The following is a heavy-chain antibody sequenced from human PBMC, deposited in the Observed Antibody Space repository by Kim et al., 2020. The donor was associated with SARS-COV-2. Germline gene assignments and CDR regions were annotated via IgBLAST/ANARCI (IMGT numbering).Heavy chain of an antibody. J-gene: IGHJ6*02. Sequence: SVKVSCKASGGTFSSYAISWVRQAPGQGLEWMGRIIPILGIANYAQKFQGRVTITADKSTSTAYMELSSLRSEDTAVYYCASLGYSGSYLRTMDVWGQGTTVTVSS. CDR2: IIPILGIA. CDR1: GGTFSSYA. D-gene: IGHD1-26*01. V-gene: IGHV1-69*04. CDR3: ASLGYSGSYLRTMDV.